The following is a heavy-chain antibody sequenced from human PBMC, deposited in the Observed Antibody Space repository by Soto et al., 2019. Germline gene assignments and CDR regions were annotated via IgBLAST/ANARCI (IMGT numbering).Heavy chain of an antibody. D-gene: IGHD3-3*01. CDR3: ATDTGSYDFWSGADY. J-gene: IGHJ4*02. V-gene: IGHV3-9*01. Sequence: EVQLVESGGGLVQPGRSLRLSCAASGFTFDDYAMHWVRQAPGKGLVWVSGISWNSGSIGYADSVTGRFTISRDNAKNALYRQTNSLSAAATALYYCATDTGSYDFWSGADYWGQGTLVVVSA. CDR1: GFTFDDYA. CDR2: ISWNSGSI.